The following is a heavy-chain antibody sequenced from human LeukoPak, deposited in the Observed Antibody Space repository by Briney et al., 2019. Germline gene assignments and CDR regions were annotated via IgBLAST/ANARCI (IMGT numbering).Heavy chain of an antibody. Sequence: SSETLSLTCTVSGGSISSYYWSWIRQPPGKGLEWIGYIYYSGSTNYNPSLKSRVTISVDTSKNQFSLKLSSVTAADTAVYYCARAASTVTPYYFDYWGQGTLVTVSS. CDR3: ARAASTVTPYYFDY. CDR2: IYYSGST. J-gene: IGHJ4*02. V-gene: IGHV4-59*08. CDR1: GGSISSYY. D-gene: IGHD4-17*01.